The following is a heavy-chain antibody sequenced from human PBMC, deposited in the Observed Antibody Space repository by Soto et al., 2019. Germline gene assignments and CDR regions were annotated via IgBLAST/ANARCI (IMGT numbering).Heavy chain of an antibody. V-gene: IGHV4-39*01. Sequence: SETLSLTCNVSGDSMTSPPYYWGWIRQPPGKGLEWIGTVYYSGSTYYNPSLKSRVTISVDTSKNQFSLKLSSVTAADTAVYYCESLILTGPIDPWGQGTLVTVSS. CDR3: ESLILTGPIDP. CDR1: GDSMTSPPYY. D-gene: IGHD3-9*01. J-gene: IGHJ5*02. CDR2: VYYSGST.